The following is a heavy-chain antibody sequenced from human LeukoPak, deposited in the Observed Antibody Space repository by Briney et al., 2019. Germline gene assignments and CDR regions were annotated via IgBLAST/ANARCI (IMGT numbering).Heavy chain of an antibody. CDR3: AKDLRGSHDY. D-gene: IGHD1-26*01. Sequence: GRSLRLSCAASGFIFSSYAMHWFRQAPGKGLEWVAVISYDGSNKYYADSVKGRFTISRDNAKDTLYLQMNSLRAEDTAVYYCAKDLRGSHDYWGQGTLVTVSA. J-gene: IGHJ4*02. CDR1: GFIFSSYA. CDR2: ISYDGSNK. V-gene: IGHV3-30-3*01.